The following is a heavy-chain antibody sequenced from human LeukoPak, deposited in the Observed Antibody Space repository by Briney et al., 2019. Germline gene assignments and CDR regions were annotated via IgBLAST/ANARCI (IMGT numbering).Heavy chain of an antibody. CDR3: ARDNGHKGVDY. CDR2: ISGYNGNT. J-gene: IGHJ4*03. V-gene: IGHV1-18*01. CDR1: GYTFTSYG. Sequence: ASVKVSCKASGYTFTSYGISWMRQAPGQGLEWMGWISGYNGNTNYVQKFQGRVAMTTDPSTSTIYMELRSLRVDDTALYYCARDNGHKGVDYWGQGTTVTVSS. D-gene: IGHD2-8*01.